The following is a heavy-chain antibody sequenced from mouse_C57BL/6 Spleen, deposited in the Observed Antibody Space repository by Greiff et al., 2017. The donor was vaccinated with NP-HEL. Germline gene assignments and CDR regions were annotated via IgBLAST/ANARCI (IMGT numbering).Heavy chain of an antibody. CDR2: IYPGDGDT. J-gene: IGHJ4*01. CDR1: GYAFSSSW. Sequence: QVQLKQSGPELVKPGASVKISCKASGYAFSSSWMNWVKQRPGKGLEWIGRIYPGDGDTNYNGKFKGKATLTADKSSSTAYMQLSSLTPEDSAVYFCARDYSNYNYYAMDYWGQGTSVTVSS. CDR3: ARDYSNYNYYAMDY. V-gene: IGHV1-82*01. D-gene: IGHD2-5*01.